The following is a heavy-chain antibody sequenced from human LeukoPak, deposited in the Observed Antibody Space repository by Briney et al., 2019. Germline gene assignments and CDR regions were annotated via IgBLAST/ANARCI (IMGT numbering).Heavy chain of an antibody. CDR2: IRYDGSNK. V-gene: IGHV3-30*02. J-gene: IGHJ4*02. CDR1: GFTFSSYG. Sequence: GGSLRLSCAASGFTFSSYGMHWVRQAPGKGLEWVAFIRYDGSNKYYADSVKGRFTISRDNSKDTLYLQMNSLRAEDTAVYYCAKTGSSYYWGYFDYWGQGTLVTVSS. CDR3: AKTGSSYYWGYFDY. D-gene: IGHD6-6*01.